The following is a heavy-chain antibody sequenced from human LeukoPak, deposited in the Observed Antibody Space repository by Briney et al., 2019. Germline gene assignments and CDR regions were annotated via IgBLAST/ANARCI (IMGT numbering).Heavy chain of an antibody. V-gene: IGHV4-61*02. CDR3: ARDPRVSYWYFDL. J-gene: IGHJ2*01. CDR2: IYTSGST. Sequence: PSETLSLTCTVSGGSISSGSYYWSWIRQPAGKGLEWIGRIYTSGSTNYNPSLKSRVTISVDTSKNQFSLKLSSVTAADTAVYYRARDPRVSYWYFDLWGRGTLVTVSS. CDR1: GGSISSGSYY.